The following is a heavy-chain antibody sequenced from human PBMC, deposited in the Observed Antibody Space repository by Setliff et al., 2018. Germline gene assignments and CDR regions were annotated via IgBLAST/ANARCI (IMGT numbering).Heavy chain of an antibody. CDR1: GGTFTNYA. J-gene: IGHJ6*02. Sequence: SVKVSCKASGGTFTNYAVNWVRQAPGQGLEWMGGIIPILQRTNYAQKFQGRVTITTDESTSTAYMELSSLRSEDTAVYYCARERVYATSGGYYYYYGMDVWGQGTTVTVSS. D-gene: IGHD2-8*01. CDR3: ARERVYATSGGYYYYYGMDV. CDR2: IIPILQRT. V-gene: IGHV1-69*05.